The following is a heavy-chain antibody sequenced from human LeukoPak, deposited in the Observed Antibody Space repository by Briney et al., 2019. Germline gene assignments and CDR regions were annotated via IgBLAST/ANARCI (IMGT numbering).Heavy chain of an antibody. J-gene: IGHJ4*02. D-gene: IGHD6-19*01. CDR2: IRYDGRNK. Sequence: GGSLRLSCAASGFTFSTYGMHWVRQAPGKGLEWVAFIRYDGRNKYYADSVKGRFTISRDNSKNTLCLQMNSLRAEDAAVYYCARGDSSGLYFDYWGQGTLVTVSS. CDR1: GFTFSTYG. V-gene: IGHV3-30*02. CDR3: ARGDSSGLYFDY.